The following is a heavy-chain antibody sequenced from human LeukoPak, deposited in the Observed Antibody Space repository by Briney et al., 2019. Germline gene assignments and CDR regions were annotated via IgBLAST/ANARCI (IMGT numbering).Heavy chain of an antibody. Sequence: GGSLRLSCVASGFTFSSYWLTWVGQAPGKGREWLANIKEDGRIQYYLASVRGRFTISRDNAKPSVSLQLNSLRADDTAVYYCARDVWTGVAVSDYWGQGTLVTVSS. CDR3: ARDVWTGVAVSDY. CDR1: GFTFSSYW. V-gene: IGHV3-7*01. D-gene: IGHD6-19*01. CDR2: IKEDGRIQ. J-gene: IGHJ4*02.